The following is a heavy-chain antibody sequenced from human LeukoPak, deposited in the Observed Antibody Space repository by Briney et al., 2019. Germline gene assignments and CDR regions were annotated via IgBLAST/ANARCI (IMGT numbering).Heavy chain of an antibody. V-gene: IGHV4-39*01. CDR1: GDSISSSSYY. J-gene: IGHJ4*02. Sequence: ASETLSLTCTVSGDSISSSSYYWGWIRQPPGKGLEWIGSIYYSRSPYYNPSLKSRVAISLDTSKNQFSLKVSSVTAADTAVYYCARRMTTVTTRPGTFDYWGQGTLVTVSS. CDR2: IYYSRSP. CDR3: ARRMTTVTTRPGTFDY. D-gene: IGHD4-17*01.